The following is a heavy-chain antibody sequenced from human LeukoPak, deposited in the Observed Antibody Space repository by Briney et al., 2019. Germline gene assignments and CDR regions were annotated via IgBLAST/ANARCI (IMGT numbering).Heavy chain of an antibody. CDR1: GSSISSSNW. D-gene: IGHD2-21*01. Sequence: SETLSLTCAVSGSSISSSNWWGWIRQPPGKGLEWIGYIYYSGSIYYNPSLMSRVTMSVDTSKNQFSLKLNSVTAVDTAVYYCASYSAGFDYWGQGTLVTVSS. CDR2: IYYSGSI. V-gene: IGHV4-28*05. J-gene: IGHJ4*02. CDR3: ASYSAGFDY.